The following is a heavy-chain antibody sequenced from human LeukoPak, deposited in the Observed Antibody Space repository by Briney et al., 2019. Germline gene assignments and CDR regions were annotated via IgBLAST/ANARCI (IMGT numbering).Heavy chain of an antibody. CDR3: ARASSSWSLDFDY. V-gene: IGHV1-69*04. J-gene: IGHJ4*02. Sequence: ASVKVTCKASGYTLNGYSMHWVRQAPGQGLEWMGRIIPILGIANYAQKFQGRVTITADKSTSTAYMELSSLRSEDTAVYYCARASSSWSLDFDYWGQGTLVTVSS. CDR2: IIPILGIA. CDR1: GYTLNGYS. D-gene: IGHD6-13*01.